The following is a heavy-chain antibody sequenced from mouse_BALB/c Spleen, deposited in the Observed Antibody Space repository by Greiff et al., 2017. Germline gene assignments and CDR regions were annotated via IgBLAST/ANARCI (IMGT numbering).Heavy chain of an antibody. Sequence: DVMLVESGGGLVKPGGSLKLSCAASGFTFSDYYMYWVRQTPEKRLEWVATISDGGSYTYYPDSVKGRFTISRDNAKNNLYLQMSSLKSEDTAMYYCARGTTAKAMDYWGQGTSVTVSS. J-gene: IGHJ4*01. D-gene: IGHD1-2*01. CDR3: ARGTTAKAMDY. CDR1: GFTFSDYY. CDR2: ISDGGSYT. V-gene: IGHV5-4*02.